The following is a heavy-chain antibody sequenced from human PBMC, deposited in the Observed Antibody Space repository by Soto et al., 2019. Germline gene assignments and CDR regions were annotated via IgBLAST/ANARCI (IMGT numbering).Heavy chain of an antibody. Sequence: QVQLVQSGAEVKKPGASVKVSCKASGYTFTSYYMHWVRQAPGQGLEWMGIINPSGGSTSYAQKFQGGVTMTRETSTSTVYMELSSLRSEDTAVYYCAGSLELGHYYYYGMDVWGQGTTVTVSS. CDR3: AGSLELGHYYYYGMDV. V-gene: IGHV1-46*01. D-gene: IGHD1-26*01. J-gene: IGHJ6*02. CDR1: GYTFTSYY. CDR2: INPSGGST.